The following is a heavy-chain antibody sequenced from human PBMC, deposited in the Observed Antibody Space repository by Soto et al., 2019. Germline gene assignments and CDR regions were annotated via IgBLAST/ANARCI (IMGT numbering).Heavy chain of an antibody. CDR1: GYSFTSYW. V-gene: IGHV5-10-1*01. CDR3: ARQGRGITIFGVVIEADAFDI. J-gene: IGHJ3*02. CDR2: IDPSDSYT. Sequence: GESLKISCKGSGYSFTSYWISWVRQMPGKGLEWMGRIDPSDSYTNYSPSFQGHVTISADKSISTAYLQWSSLKASDTAMYYCARQGRGITIFGVVIEADAFDIWGQGTMVTVSS. D-gene: IGHD3-3*01.